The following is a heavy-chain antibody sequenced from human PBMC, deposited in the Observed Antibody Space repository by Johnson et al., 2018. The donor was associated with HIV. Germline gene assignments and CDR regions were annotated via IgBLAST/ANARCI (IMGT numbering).Heavy chain of an antibody. J-gene: IGHJ3*02. V-gene: IGHV3-20*04. CDR2: INPRPDSA. Sequence: VQLVESGGGEVRPGGSLRLSCVASGFSFDDYNMNWVRQAPGKGLEWVCGINPRPDSAACADSVKGRFTIFRDNAKNSLYLQMNRLRAEDTALYYCARDQRHIAAAGPPDAFDIWGQGTMVTVSS. CDR1: GFSFDDYN. CDR3: ARDQRHIAAAGPPDAFDI. D-gene: IGHD6-13*01.